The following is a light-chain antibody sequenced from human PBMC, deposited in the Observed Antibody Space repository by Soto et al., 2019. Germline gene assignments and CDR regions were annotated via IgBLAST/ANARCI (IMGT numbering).Light chain of an antibody. CDR1: QSVSSN. CDR2: RAS. V-gene: IGKV3-15*01. Sequence: EIVMTQSPATLSVSPGERVTLSCRASQSVSSNLVWYQQNPGQAPRLLIYRASIRATGIPARFSGSGSGTEFTLTISSLQSEDFAVYYCQQYDRWPPNYTFGQGTKV. J-gene: IGKJ2*01. CDR3: QQYDRWPPNYT.